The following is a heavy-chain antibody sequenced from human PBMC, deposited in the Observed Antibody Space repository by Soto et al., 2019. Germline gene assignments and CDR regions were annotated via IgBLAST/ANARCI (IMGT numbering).Heavy chain of an antibody. CDR1: GGSISSSSYY. Sequence: SETLSLTCTVSGGSISSSSYYWGWIRQPPGKGLEWIGSIYYSGSTYYNPSLKSRVTISVDTSKNQFSLKLSSVTAADTAVYYCARHGEDRVAAAPRMYYYYYMDVWGKGTTVTVSS. V-gene: IGHV4-39*01. D-gene: IGHD6-13*01. CDR2: IYYSGST. CDR3: ARHGEDRVAAAPRMYYYYYMDV. J-gene: IGHJ6*03.